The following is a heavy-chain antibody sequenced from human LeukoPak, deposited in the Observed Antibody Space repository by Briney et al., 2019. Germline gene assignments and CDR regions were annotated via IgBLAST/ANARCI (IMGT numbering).Heavy chain of an antibody. V-gene: IGHV3-7*03. J-gene: IGHJ4*02. D-gene: IGHD1-1*01. Sequence: GGSLRLSCAGSGFSFSSYWMSWFRQAPGKGLEWVANMKGDGGDKSYVDSVKGRCTISRDNAKNSLYLQVNGLRAEDTAVYYCARQGTSPTDYFDYWGQGTLVTVSP. CDR1: GFSFSSYW. CDR2: MKGDGGDK. CDR3: ARQGTSPTDYFDY.